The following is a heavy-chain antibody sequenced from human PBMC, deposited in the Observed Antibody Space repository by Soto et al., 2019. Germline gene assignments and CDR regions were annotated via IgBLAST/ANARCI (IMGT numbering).Heavy chain of an antibody. D-gene: IGHD6-6*01. V-gene: IGHV1-18*04. CDR2: ISAYNGNT. CDR3: ARNRQQLVLKNWFDP. Sequence: QVQLVQSGAEVKKPGASVKVSCKASGYTFTSYGISWVRQAPGQGLEWMGWISAYNGNTNYAQKLPGRVTMTTDTSTSTAYMELRSLRADDTAVYYCARNRQQLVLKNWFDPWCQGTLVTVSS. CDR1: GYTFTSYG. J-gene: IGHJ5*02.